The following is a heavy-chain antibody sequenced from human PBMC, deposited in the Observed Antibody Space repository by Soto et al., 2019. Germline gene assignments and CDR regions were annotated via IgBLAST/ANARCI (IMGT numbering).Heavy chain of an antibody. V-gene: IGHV1-18*01. J-gene: IGHJ4*02. CDR2: ISAYNGNT. CDR3: ARDRGTYYDFWSGYFYYDY. CDR1: GYTFTSYG. D-gene: IGHD3-3*01. Sequence: ASVKVSCKASGYTFTSYGISWVRQAPGQGLEWMGWISAYNGNTNYAQKLQGRVTMTTDTSTSTAYMELRSLRSDDTAVYYCARDRGTYYDFWSGYFYYDYWGQGTLVTVSS.